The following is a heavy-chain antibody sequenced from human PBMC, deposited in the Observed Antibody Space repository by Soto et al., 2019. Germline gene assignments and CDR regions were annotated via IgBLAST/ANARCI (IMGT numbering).Heavy chain of an antibody. CDR1: GFTFSSYD. Sequence: GGSLRLSCAASGFTFSSYDMHWVRQAPGKGLEWVAVISYDGSNKYYADSVKGRFTISRDNSKNTLYLQMNSLRAEDTAVYYCARDPGDYDSSGYTDYYYYGMDVWGQGTTVTVSS. J-gene: IGHJ6*02. CDR2: ISYDGSNK. CDR3: ARDPGDYDSSGYTDYYYYGMDV. V-gene: IGHV3-30-3*01. D-gene: IGHD3-22*01.